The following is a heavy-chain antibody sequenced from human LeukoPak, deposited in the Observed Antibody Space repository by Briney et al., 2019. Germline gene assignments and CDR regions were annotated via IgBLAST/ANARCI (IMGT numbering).Heavy chain of an antibody. CDR2: IYYSGST. CDR3: ARRRTVGPPDY. CDR1: GGSISSSSYY. J-gene: IGHJ4*02. V-gene: IGHV4-39*01. D-gene: IGHD1-26*01. Sequence: SETPSLTCTVSGGSISSSSYYWGWIRQPPGKGLEWIGSIYYSGSTYYNPSLKSRVTISVDTSKNQFSLKLSSVTAADTAVYYCARRRTVGPPDYWGQGTLVTVSS.